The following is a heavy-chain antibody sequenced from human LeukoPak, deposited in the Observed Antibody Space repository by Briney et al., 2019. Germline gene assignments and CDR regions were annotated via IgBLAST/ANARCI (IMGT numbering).Heavy chain of an antibody. D-gene: IGHD6-13*01. CDR3: ARGLAEQLVHSDAFDI. J-gene: IGHJ3*02. CDR2: ISSSGSTI. V-gene: IGHV3-11*04. Sequence: GGSLRLSCAASGFTFSDYYMSWIRQAPGKGLEWVSYISSSGSTIYYADSVKGRFTISRDNAKNSLYLQMNSLRAEDTAVYYCARGLAEQLVHSDAFDIWGQGTMVTVSS. CDR1: GFTFSDYY.